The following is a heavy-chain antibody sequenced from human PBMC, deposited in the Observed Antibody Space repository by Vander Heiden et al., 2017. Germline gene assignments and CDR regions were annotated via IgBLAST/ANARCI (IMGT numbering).Heavy chain of an antibody. V-gene: IGHV3-74*03. CDR2: INSDGSIT. CDR3: ARGNYGMDV. Sequence: EVPLVESGGGSVQPGGSRSPSCVGPGSTFGQNYIHWMRQAAGKGLVWVSNINSDGSITKYADSARGRFTISRDNARSTVYLQMNDLRAEDTAVYYCARGNYGMDVWGQGSTVTVSS. J-gene: IGHJ6*02. CDR1: GSTFGQNY.